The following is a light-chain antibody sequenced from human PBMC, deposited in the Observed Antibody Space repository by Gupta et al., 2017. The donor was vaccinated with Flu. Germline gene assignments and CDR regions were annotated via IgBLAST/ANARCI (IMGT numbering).Light chain of an antibody. CDR1: SSNIGSNT. V-gene: IGLV1-44*01. CDR2: INN. Sequence: QSVLTQPPSASGTPGQRVTISCSGSSSNIGSNTVNWYQQLPGTAPKLLIYINNQRPSGVPDRFSGSKSGTSASLAISALQAEDEADYYCAAWDNSLGGRVFGGGTQLTVL. CDR3: AAWDNSLGGRV. J-gene: IGLJ3*02.